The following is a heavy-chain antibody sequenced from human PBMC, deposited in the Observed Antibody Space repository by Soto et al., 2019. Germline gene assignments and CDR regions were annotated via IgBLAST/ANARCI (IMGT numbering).Heavy chain of an antibody. Sequence: GLDWIGYIYYTEKTNYNPSLKSRVTISVDTPKNQFSLKLRSVTAVDTGVYFCARARFQLLHPYYYGMDVWGQGTAVTVSS. CDR2: IYYTEKT. D-gene: IGHD2-15*01. J-gene: IGHJ6*02. CDR3: ARARFQLLHPYYYGMDV. V-gene: IGHV4-59*01.